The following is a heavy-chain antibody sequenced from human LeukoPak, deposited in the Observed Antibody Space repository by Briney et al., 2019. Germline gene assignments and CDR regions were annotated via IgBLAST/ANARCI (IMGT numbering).Heavy chain of an antibody. CDR1: GGSISSGGYY. CDR3: ARDLRYYYGSGSSHGFDP. CDR2: IYYSGST. Sequence: SETLSLTCTVSGGSISSGGYYWSWIRQHPGKGLEWIGYIYYSGSTYYNPSLKSRVTISVDTSKNQFSLKLSSVTAADTAVYYCARDLRYYYGSGSSHGFDPWGQGTLVTVSS. D-gene: IGHD3-10*01. V-gene: IGHV4-31*03. J-gene: IGHJ5*02.